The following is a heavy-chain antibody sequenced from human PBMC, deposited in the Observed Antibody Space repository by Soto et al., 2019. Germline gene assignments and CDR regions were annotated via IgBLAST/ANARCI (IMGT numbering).Heavy chain of an antibody. CDR2: ISSSSNYI. V-gene: IGHV3-21*01. D-gene: IGHD4-17*01. CDR3: ALSHTVTTDY. CDR1: GFTFSSYT. Sequence: GGSLRLSCGASGFTFSSYTMNWVRQAPGKGLEWVSSISSSSNYIYYVGSVKGRFTISRDNAKNTLYLQMNSLRAEDTAVYYCALSHTVTTDYWGQGTLVTVSS. J-gene: IGHJ4*02.